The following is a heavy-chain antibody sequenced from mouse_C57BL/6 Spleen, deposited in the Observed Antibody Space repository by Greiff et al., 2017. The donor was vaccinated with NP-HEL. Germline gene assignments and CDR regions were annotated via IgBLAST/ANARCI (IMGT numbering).Heavy chain of an antibody. CDR1: GFTFSSYA. CDR3: ARFRQLRLRDFDV. D-gene: IGHD3-2*02. Sequence: EVKVVESGGGLVKPGGSLKLSCAASGFTFSSYAMSWVRQTPEKRLEWVATISDGGSYTYYPDNVKGRFTISRDNAKNNLYLQMSHLKSEDTAMDYCARFRQLRLRDFDVWGTGTTVTVSS. J-gene: IGHJ1*03. V-gene: IGHV5-4*03. CDR2: ISDGGSYT.